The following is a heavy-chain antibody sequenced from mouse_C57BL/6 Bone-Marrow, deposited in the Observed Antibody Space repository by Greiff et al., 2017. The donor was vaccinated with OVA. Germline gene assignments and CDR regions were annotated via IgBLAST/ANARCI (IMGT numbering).Heavy chain of an antibody. CDR1: GYTFTSYD. D-gene: IGHD1-1*01. V-gene: IGHV1-85*01. Sequence: VKLVESGPELVKPGASVKLSCKASGYTFTSYDINWVKQRPGQGLEWIGWIHPRGGSTKYNEKFKGKATLTVDTSSSTAYMELHSLTSEDSAVYLCADITTVVAPYFAYWGQGTTLTVSS. J-gene: IGHJ2*01. CDR2: IHPRGGST. CDR3: ADITTVVAPYFAY.